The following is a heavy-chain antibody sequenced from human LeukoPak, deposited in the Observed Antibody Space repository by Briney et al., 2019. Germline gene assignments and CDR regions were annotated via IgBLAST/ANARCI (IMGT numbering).Heavy chain of an antibody. CDR3: ARVSYSSHRYFDY. CDR1: GFTFSSYW. D-gene: IGHD6-13*01. J-gene: IGHJ4*02. Sequence: GRSLRLSCAASGFTFSSYWMHWVRQAPGKGLVWVSRINSDGSSTSYADSVKGRFTISRDNAKNTLYLQMNSLRAEDTAVYYCARVSYSSHRYFDYWGQGTLVTVSS. CDR2: INSDGSST. V-gene: IGHV3-74*01.